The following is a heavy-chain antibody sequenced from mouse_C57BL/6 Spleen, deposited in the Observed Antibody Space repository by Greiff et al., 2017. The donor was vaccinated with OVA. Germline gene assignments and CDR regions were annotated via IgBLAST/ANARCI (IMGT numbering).Heavy chain of an antibody. V-gene: IGHV1-15*01. CDR3: TTRLHFDY. J-gene: IGHJ2*01. CDR1: GYTFTDYE. Sequence: VKLMESGAELVRPGASVTLSCKASGYTFTDYEMHWVKQTPVHGLEWIGAIDPETGGTAYNQKFKGKAILTADKSSSTAYMELRSLTSEDSAVYYCTTRLHFDYWGQGTTLTVSS. CDR2: IDPETGGT.